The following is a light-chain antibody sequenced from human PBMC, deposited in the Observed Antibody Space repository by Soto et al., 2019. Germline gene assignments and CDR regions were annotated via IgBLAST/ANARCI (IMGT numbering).Light chain of an antibody. CDR3: QQYNSWPPIT. CDR1: QSVSSSY. CDR2: GAS. J-gene: IGKJ5*01. Sequence: MPQSPASLAVSIDERATLCCRASQSVSSSYLAWYQQKPGQAPRLLIYGASTRATGIPARFSGGGSGTEFTLTISSLQSEDFAVYYCQQYNSWPPITFGQGTRLAI. V-gene: IGKV3-15*01.